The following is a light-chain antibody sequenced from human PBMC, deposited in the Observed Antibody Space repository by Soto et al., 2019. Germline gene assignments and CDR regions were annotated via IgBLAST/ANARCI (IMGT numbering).Light chain of an antibody. CDR1: SSDVGGYNY. V-gene: IGLV2-14*01. CDR3: SSYTSSSTFGV. CDR2: EVS. J-gene: IGLJ3*02. Sequence: QSALTQPASVSGSPGQSITISCTGTSSDVGGYNYVSWYQQHPGKAPKLMIYEVSNRPSGVSNRFSGSKSGNTASLTISGLQAEDEADYSCSSYTSSSTFGVFGGGTKLTVL.